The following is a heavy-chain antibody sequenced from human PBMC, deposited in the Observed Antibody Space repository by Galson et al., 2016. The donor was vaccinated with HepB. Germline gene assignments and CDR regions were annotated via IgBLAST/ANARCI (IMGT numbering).Heavy chain of an antibody. Sequence: SLRLSCAASGFTFSRYAMHWVRQAPGKGLEWVAVISDNGSNKYYADSVKGRFTISRDNSEHTLYLQMNSLRTEDTAVYYCARSGSYSYAFDIWGQGTMVTASS. J-gene: IGHJ3*02. CDR3: ARSGSYSYAFDI. CDR1: GFTFSRYA. V-gene: IGHV3-30-3*01. CDR2: ISDNGSNK. D-gene: IGHD3-10*01.